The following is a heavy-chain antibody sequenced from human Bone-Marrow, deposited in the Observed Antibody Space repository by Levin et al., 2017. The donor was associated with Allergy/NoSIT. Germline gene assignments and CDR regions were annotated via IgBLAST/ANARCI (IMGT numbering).Heavy chain of an antibody. D-gene: IGHD3-10*01. CDR3: ARDRGAMVRGKHYYGMDV. V-gene: IGHV3-30*04. Sequence: SCAASGFTFSSYAMHWVRQAPGKGLEWVAVISYDGSNKYYADSVKGRFTISRDNSKNTLYLQMNSLRAEDTAVYYCARDRGAMVRGKHYYGMDVWGQGTTVTVSS. J-gene: IGHJ6*02. CDR2: ISYDGSNK. CDR1: GFTFSSYA.